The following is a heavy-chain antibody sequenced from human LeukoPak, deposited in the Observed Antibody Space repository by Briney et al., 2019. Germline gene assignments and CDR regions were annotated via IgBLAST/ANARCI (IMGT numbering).Heavy chain of an antibody. Sequence: TETLSLTCTVSGDSISSYYWSWIRQPPGKGLEWIGYIYYTGCTKSNPSLKSRVTISVDTSKEQFSLNLSSVTAADTAVSYCAPAGWFSTTWHFDYWGQGVLVTVSS. V-gene: IGHV4-59*01. D-gene: IGHD6-19*01. CDR2: IYYTGCT. CDR3: APAGWFSTTWHFDY. J-gene: IGHJ4*02. CDR1: GDSISSYY.